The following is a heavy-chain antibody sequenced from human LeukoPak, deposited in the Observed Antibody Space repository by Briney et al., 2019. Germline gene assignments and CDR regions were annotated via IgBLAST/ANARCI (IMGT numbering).Heavy chain of an antibody. CDR2: IYYSGNT. V-gene: IGHV4-30-4*08. D-gene: IGHD6-13*01. J-gene: IGHJ4*02. CDR3: ASKGLMGTAAEDY. Sequence: SQTLSLTCTVSGVSISSDIYFWNWIRQPPGKGLEWIGYIYYSGNTYYNPSLKSRVTISLDTSKNQFSLKLSSVTAADTAVYYCASKGLMGTAAEDYWGQGTLVTVSS. CDR1: GVSISSDIYF.